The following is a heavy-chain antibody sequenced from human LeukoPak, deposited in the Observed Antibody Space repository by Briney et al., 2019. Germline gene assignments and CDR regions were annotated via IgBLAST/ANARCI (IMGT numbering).Heavy chain of an antibody. CDR3: ARDGSGKPLDTDY. J-gene: IGHJ4*02. Sequence: GGSLRLSCAASGFTFSDYYMSWIRQAPGKGLEWVSYISSSGTIYYADSVKGRFTISRDNAKNSLYLQMNSLRAEDTAVYYCARDGSGKPLDTDYWGQGTLVTVSS. V-gene: IGHV3-11*01. CDR1: GFTFSDYY. CDR2: ISSSGTI. D-gene: IGHD3-10*01.